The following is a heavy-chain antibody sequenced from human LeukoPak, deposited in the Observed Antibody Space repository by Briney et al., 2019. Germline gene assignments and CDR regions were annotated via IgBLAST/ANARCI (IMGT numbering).Heavy chain of an antibody. CDR3: ARVGSGWKY. J-gene: IGHJ4*02. D-gene: IGHD6-19*01. CDR1: GFTFSNAW. Sequence: GGSLRLSCAASGFTFSNAWMTWVRQAPGKGLEWVSYISSSGTTIDYADSVKGRFTISRDNAKNSLYLQMNSLRVEDTAVYYCARVGSGWKYWGQGTLVTVSS. CDR2: ISSSGTTI. V-gene: IGHV3-48*04.